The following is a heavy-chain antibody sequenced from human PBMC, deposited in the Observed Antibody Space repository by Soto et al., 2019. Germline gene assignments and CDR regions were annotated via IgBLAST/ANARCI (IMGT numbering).Heavy chain of an antibody. CDR2: IYYSGST. J-gene: IGHJ4*02. CDR1: GGSISSSSYY. D-gene: IGHD6-19*01. Sequence: KPSETLSLTCTVSGGSISSSSYYWGWIRQPPGKGLEWIGSIYYSGSTYYNPSLKSRVTISVDTSKNQFSLKLSSVTAADTAVYYCARHGQYSSGWENDYWGQGTLVTVSS. V-gene: IGHV4-39*01. CDR3: ARHGQYSSGWENDY.